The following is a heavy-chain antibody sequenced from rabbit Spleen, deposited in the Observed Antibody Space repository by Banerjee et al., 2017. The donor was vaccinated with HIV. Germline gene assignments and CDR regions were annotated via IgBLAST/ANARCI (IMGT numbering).Heavy chain of an antibody. V-gene: IGHV1S40*01. D-gene: IGHD8-1*01. Sequence: QSLEESGGDLVKPGASLTLTCTASGFSFSSIHYMCWVRQAPGKGLEWIASIYAGSSGSTYSATWAKGRFTISKTSSTTVTLQMTSLTAADTATYFCARDTGTSFSTYGMDLWGQGTLVTVS. CDR3: ARDTGTSFSTYGMDL. CDR1: GFSFSSIHY. J-gene: IGHJ6*01. CDR2: IYAGSSGST.